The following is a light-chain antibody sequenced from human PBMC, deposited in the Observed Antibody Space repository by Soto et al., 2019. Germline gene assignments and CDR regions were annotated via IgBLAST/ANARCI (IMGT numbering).Light chain of an antibody. CDR1: RNITYY. J-gene: IGKJ2*01. CDR3: QQSYGLPPT. V-gene: IGKV1-39*01. Sequence: DIQMTQSPSTLSASVGDRVTFTCRASRNITYYLHWYQQTPGKAPKIVIRGASTLQSGAPSRFSCSGSGTDLTLTIYNRQQEDFATYYWQQSYGLPPTFGPGTKLEI. CDR2: GAS.